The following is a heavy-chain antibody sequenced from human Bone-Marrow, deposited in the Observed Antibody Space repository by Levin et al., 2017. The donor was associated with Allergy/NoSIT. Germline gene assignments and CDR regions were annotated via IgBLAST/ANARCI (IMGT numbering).Heavy chain of an antibody. CDR2: VIPVFGPT. J-gene: IGHJ3*02. V-gene: IGHV1-69*06. CDR1: GGSFSTYP. D-gene: IGHD1-20*01. CDR3: ARVFRESNWNSLDAFDI. Sequence: GGSLRLSCKASGGSFSTYPIAWVRQAPGQGLEWMGRVIPVFGPTSSAQKFQGRVTITADRSTTTVYMELSSLTSEDTAMYYCARVFRESNWNSLDAFDIWGQGTMVTVSS.